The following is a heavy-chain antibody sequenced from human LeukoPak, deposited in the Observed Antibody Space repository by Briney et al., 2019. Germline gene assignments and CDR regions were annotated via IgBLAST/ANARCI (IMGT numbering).Heavy chain of an antibody. J-gene: IGHJ4*02. V-gene: IGHV4-59*12. CDR1: GGSISSYY. CDR2: IYYSGST. D-gene: IGHD2-15*01. Sequence: SETLSLTCTVSGGSISSYYWSWIRQPPGKGLEWIGYIYYSGSTNYNPSLKSRVTISVDTSKNQFSLKLSSVTAADTAVYYCARGYCSGGSCYGERNFDYWGQGTLVTVSS. CDR3: ARGYCSGGSCYGERNFDY.